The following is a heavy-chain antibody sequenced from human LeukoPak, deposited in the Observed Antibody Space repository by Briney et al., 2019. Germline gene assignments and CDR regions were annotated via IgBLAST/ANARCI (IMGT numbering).Heavy chain of an antibody. J-gene: IGHJ5*02. V-gene: IGHV4-30-4*01. D-gene: IGHD3-22*01. CDR3: ARPYYYDSRIDP. CDR2: TYYSGCT. Sequence: SETLSLTCTVSGVSISSGDYYWRWIRQPPGKGLEWIVYTYYSGCTYYNPSLKGRVTISVDTSKNQFSLKLSSVTAADTAVYYCARPYYYDSRIDPWGQGTRVTVSS. CDR1: GVSISSGDYY.